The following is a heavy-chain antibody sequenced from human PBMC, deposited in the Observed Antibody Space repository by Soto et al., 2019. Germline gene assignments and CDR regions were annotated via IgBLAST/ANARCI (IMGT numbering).Heavy chain of an antibody. V-gene: IGHV1-18*04. Sequence: QLQLVQSGAEVERPGASVRVSCKAYGYAFSKYGISWIRQAPGQGLEWMGWIRPDNGDTNYAQKFQGRVTMTTDTSSNTAYMELRSLRSDDTAVSYCATYYDSGFDPWGQGTLVSVSS. CDR2: IRPDNGDT. CDR3: ATYYDSGFDP. CDR1: GYAFSKYG. D-gene: IGHD3-3*01. J-gene: IGHJ5*02.